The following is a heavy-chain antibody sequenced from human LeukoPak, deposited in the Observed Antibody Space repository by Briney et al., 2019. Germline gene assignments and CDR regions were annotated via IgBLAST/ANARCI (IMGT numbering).Heavy chain of an antibody. V-gene: IGHV3-23*01. Sequence: PGGTLRLSCAASGFTFSSYGMSWVRQAPGKGLEWVSAISGSGGSTYYADSVKGRFTISRDNSKNTLYLQMNSLRAEDTAVYYCAKCSSSWKGYYYYYMDVWGKGTTVTISS. D-gene: IGHD6-13*01. CDR3: AKCSSSWKGYYYYYMDV. CDR2: ISGSGGST. CDR1: GFTFSSYG. J-gene: IGHJ6*03.